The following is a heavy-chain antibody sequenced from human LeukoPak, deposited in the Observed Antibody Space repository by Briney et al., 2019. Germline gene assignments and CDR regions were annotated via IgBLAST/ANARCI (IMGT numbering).Heavy chain of an antibody. CDR3: AREFGGTEYMDV. V-gene: IGHV3-23*01. D-gene: IGHD4-23*01. CDR1: GFTFSTYG. CDR2: ISGSGGSR. J-gene: IGHJ6*03. Sequence: GGSLRLSCAASGFTFSTYGMSWVRQAPGKGLEWVSGISGSGGSRFYTDSVKGRFTISRDNSKNTLYLQMNSLRAEDTAVYYCAREFGGTEYMDVWGKGTTVTVSS.